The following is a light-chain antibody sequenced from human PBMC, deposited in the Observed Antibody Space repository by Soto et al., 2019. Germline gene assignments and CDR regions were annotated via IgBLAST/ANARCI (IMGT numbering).Light chain of an antibody. CDR1: SSNIGSNT. CDR3: QSYDSSRSPLYV. V-gene: IGLV1-44*01. CDR2: STN. J-gene: IGLJ1*01. Sequence: QSVLTQPPSASGTPGQRVTISCSGSSSNIGSNTVNWYQQLPGTAPKLLIYSTNQRPSGVPDRFSGSKSGTSASLAISGLQSEDEADYYCQSYDSSRSPLYVFGTGTKVTVL.